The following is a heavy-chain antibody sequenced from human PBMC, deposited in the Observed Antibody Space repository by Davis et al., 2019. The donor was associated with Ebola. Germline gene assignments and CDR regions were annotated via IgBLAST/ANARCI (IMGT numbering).Heavy chain of an antibody. D-gene: IGHD5-24*01. CDR3: ARGTDGYNPGGYFDS. V-gene: IGHV5-51*01. Sequence: KISCKGSGYTFTSYWIAWVRQVPGKGLEWMGSIYPGDSETRYSPSLQGQVTISADKSISTAYLQWSSLKASDTAMYYCARGTDGYNPGGYFDSWGQGTLVTVSS. CDR2: IYPGDSET. CDR1: GYTFTSYW. J-gene: IGHJ4*02.